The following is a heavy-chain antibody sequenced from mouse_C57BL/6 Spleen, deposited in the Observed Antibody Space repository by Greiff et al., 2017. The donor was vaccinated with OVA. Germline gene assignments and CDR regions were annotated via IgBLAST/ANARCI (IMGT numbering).Heavy chain of an antibody. CDR2: IYPRSGNT. CDR1: GYTFTSYG. J-gene: IGHJ4*01. Sequence: VQLQQSGAELARPGASVKLSCKASGYTFTSYGISWVKQSTGQGLEWIGEIYPRSGNTYYNEKFKGKATLTADKSSSTAYMELRSLTSEDSAVYFCARDSNYVDYAMDYWGQGTSVTVSS. CDR3: ARDSNYVDYAMDY. V-gene: IGHV1-81*01. D-gene: IGHD2-5*01.